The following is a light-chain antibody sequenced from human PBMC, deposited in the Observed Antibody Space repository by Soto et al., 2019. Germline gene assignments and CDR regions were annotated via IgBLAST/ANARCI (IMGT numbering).Light chain of an antibody. CDR3: SSYTPSSKPGV. CDR2: DVS. Sequence: QSALTQPASVSGSPGQSITISYTGTSSDIGGYNYVSWYQQHPGEAPKLMIYDVSNRPSGVSNRFSDSKSGNTASLTISGLQAEDESDYYCSSYTPSSKPGVFGGGTKLTV. V-gene: IGLV2-14*03. J-gene: IGLJ3*02. CDR1: SSDIGGYNY.